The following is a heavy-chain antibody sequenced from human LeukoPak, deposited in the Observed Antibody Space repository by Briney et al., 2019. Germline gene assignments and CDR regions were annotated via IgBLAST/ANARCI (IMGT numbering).Heavy chain of an antibody. CDR3: ARGGDITMIVVVPFDY. J-gene: IGHJ4*02. D-gene: IGHD3-22*01. CDR2: ISSSSSYI. Sequence: SGGSLRLSCAASGFTFSSYSMNWVRQAPGKGLEWVSSISSSSSYIYYADSVKGRFTISRDNAKNSLYLQMNSLRAEDTAVYYCARGGDITMIVVVPFDYWGQGTLVTVSS. CDR1: GFTFSSYS. V-gene: IGHV3-21*01.